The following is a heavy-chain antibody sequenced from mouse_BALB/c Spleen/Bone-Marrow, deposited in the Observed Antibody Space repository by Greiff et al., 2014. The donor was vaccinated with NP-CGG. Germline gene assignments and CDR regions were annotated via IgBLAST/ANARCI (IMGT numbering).Heavy chain of an antibody. CDR3: ARDHFYSRNYEFVY. V-gene: IGHV1-69*02. J-gene: IGHJ3*01. Sequence: QVQLQQPGAELVKPGAPVKLSCKASGYTFTSYWMNWIKQRPGRGLEWIGRIDPSDSETHYNQKFKDKATLTVDKSSSTAYIQLSSLTSEDSAVYYCARDHFYSRNYEFVYWGQGTLVTVSA. CDR2: IDPSDSET. CDR1: GYTFTSYW. D-gene: IGHD2-1*01.